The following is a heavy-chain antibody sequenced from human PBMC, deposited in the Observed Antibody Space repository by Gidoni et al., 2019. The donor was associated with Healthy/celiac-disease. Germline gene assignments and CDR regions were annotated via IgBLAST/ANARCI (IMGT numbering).Heavy chain of an antibody. J-gene: IGHJ4*02. CDR1: GGSISSGDYY. V-gene: IGHV4-30-4*01. CDR2: IYYSGST. CDR3: ARVSATYEQRLFDY. Sequence: QVQLQESSPGLVKPSQTLSLTCTVSGGSISSGDYYWSWIRQPPGKGLKWIWYIYYSGSTYYNPSLKRRVTISVDTSKNQCSLKLISVTAADTAVYYCARVSATYEQRLFDYWGQGTLVTVSS. D-gene: IGHD6-25*01.